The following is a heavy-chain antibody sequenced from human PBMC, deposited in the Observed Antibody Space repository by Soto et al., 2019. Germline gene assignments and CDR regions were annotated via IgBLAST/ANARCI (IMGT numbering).Heavy chain of an antibody. CDR3: ARERVNVNFRSGYFVFAY. CDR1: GGTFSTYP. D-gene: IGHD3-3*01. Sequence: QVQLVQSGAEVRKPGSSVKVSCKASGGTFSTYPISWVRQAPGQGLEWLGGIIPSLGTTNYARKFHGRVTITADESTSTAYMQLSGLRSEDTAVYYCARERVNVNFRSGYFVFAYWGQGTLVTVSS. J-gene: IGHJ4*02. V-gene: IGHV1-69*01. CDR2: IIPSLGTT.